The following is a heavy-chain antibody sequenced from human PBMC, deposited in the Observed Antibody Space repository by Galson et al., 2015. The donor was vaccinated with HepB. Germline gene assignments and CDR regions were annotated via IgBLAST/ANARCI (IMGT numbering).Heavy chain of an antibody. J-gene: IGHJ4*02. D-gene: IGHD3-10*01. Sequence: SLRLSCAASGFTVDDYAIHWVRQAPGKGLEWVSGISWNSGTVGYADSVKGRFTISRDNGKNSLYLQMNSLRAEDAALYYCAKGLNYYGSGRDFFDYWGQGTLVTVSS. CDR3: AKGLNYYGSGRDFFDY. CDR2: ISWNSGTV. V-gene: IGHV3-9*01. CDR1: GFTVDDYA.